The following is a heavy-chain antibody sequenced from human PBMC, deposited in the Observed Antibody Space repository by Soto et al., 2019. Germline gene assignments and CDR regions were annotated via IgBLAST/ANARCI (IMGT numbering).Heavy chain of an antibody. CDR2: ISAKNGDT. V-gene: IGHV1-18*01. Sequence: QVQLVQSGADVNKPGASVRVSCKASGYTFTDYGITWVRQAPGQGLEWMGWISAKNGDTNLAQKFRGRVTLTTDTSTGTADMDLRSLTPADTAVYYCARDPPETPSDYWGQGTLVTVSS. CDR1: GYTFTDYG. J-gene: IGHJ4*02. CDR3: ARDPPETPSDY.